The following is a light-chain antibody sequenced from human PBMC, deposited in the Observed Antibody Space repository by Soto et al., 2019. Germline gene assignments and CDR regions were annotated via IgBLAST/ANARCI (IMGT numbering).Light chain of an antibody. CDR3: QQSRT. V-gene: IGKV1-5*03. J-gene: IGKJ1*01. CDR2: KAS. Sequence: DIQMTQSPSTLSASVGDRVTITCRASQSISNWLAWYQQKPGKAPKLLIYKASNLESGVPSRFSGSGSGTEFTLTISSLQPDDFATYYCQQSRTFGQGTKVAVK. CDR1: QSISNW.